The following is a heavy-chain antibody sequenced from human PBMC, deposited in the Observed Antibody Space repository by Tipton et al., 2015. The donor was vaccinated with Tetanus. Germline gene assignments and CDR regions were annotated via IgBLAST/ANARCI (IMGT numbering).Heavy chain of an antibody. V-gene: IGHV4-31*03. Sequence: TLSLTCTVSGDSISSGGPYWSWIRQFPGKGLEWMEYIHHTGSTYYNPSLKTRITLSVDTSKNQFSLKLTSVTAGDTAVYFCVKFEYRTSFASWGQGALVTVSS. J-gene: IGHJ4*02. CDR1: GDSISSGGPY. CDR3: VKFEYRTSFAS. D-gene: IGHD6-6*01. CDR2: IHHTGST.